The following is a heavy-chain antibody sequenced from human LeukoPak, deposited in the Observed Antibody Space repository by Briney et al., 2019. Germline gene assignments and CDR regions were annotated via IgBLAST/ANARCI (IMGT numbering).Heavy chain of an antibody. J-gene: IGHJ4*02. CDR2: MNPNSGNT. CDR1: GYTFTNYD. CDR3: AREGFDY. Sequence: ASVKVSCRASGYTFTNYDINWVRQATGQGLEWMGYMNPNSGNTGYAQKFQGRVTITKNTSISTAYMELSSLRSEDTAVYYCAREGFDYWGQGTLVTVSS. V-gene: IGHV1-8*03.